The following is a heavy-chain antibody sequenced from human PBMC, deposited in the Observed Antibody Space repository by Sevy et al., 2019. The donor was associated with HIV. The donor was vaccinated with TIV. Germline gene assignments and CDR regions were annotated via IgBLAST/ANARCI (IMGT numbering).Heavy chain of an antibody. V-gene: IGHV3-11*06. Sequence: GGSLRLSCAASGFTFSDYYMSWIRQAPGKGLEWVSYISSGSSYTNYADSVMGRFTISRDNAKNSLYLQLHSLSAEDTAIYYCARDRRNYGGQYFDYWGQGTPVTVSS. D-gene: IGHD4-17*01. CDR3: ARDRRNYGGQYFDY. CDR1: GFTFSDYY. CDR2: ISSGSSYT. J-gene: IGHJ4*02.